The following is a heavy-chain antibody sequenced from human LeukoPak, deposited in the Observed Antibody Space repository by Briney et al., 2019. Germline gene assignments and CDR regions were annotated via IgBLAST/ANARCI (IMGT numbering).Heavy chain of an antibody. V-gene: IGHV1-18*01. CDR2: ISAYNGNT. Sequence: ASVKVSCKASGYTFTSYGISWVRQAPGQGLEWMGWISAYNGNTNYAQKFQGRVTMTEDTSTDTAYMELSSLRSEDTAVYYCATSPGHYSDRGGYIYDYWGQGTLVTVSS. CDR1: GYTFTSYG. D-gene: IGHD3-22*01. J-gene: IGHJ4*02. CDR3: ATSPGHYSDRGGYIYDY.